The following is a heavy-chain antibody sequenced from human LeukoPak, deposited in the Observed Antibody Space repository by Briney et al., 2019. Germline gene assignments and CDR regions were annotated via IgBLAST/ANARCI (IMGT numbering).Heavy chain of an antibody. Sequence: KTGGSLRLSCAASGFTFSSYSMNWVRQAPGKGLEWVSSISSSSSYIYYADSVKGRFTISRDNAKNSLYLQMNGLRAEDTAVYYCARATYYYDSSGYKPSYWYFDLWGRGTLVTVSS. J-gene: IGHJ2*01. V-gene: IGHV3-21*01. CDR2: ISSSSSYI. CDR3: ARATYYYDSSGYKPSYWYFDL. D-gene: IGHD3-22*01. CDR1: GFTFSSYS.